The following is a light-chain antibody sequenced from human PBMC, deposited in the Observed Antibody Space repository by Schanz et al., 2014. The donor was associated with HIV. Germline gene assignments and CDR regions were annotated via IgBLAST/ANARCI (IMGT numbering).Light chain of an antibody. CDR2: RAS. Sequence: EIVLTQSPGSLSLSPGERATLSCRASQSVSSNLGWYQQKPGQAPRLLIYRASNRATGIPVRFSGSGSGTDFTLTISRLEPEDSAVYYCQQYHTSPSTFGGGTKVEIK. CDR1: QSVSSN. CDR3: QQYHTSPST. V-gene: IGKV3-20*01. J-gene: IGKJ4*01.